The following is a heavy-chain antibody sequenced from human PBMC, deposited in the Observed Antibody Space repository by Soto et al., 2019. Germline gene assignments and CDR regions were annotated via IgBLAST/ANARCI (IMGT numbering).Heavy chain of an antibody. J-gene: IGHJ3*02. CDR2: IKYTGHT. D-gene: IGHD3-10*01. CDR3: SRQRAWYGEWAFDI. CDR1: GGSFSSDTHY. Sequence: QLQLQESGPGLVKPSDTMPLTCTVSGGSFSSDTHYWVWFRQPPGKGLEWITSIKYTGHTYRSSSREKRVTISLDTSKTQFSLKLRSVTVADTAVHFCSRQRAWYGEWAFDIWGQGTMVTVSS. V-gene: IGHV4-39*01.